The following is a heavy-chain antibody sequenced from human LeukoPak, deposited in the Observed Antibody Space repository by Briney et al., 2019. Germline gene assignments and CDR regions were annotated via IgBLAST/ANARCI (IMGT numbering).Heavy chain of an antibody. V-gene: IGHV3-66*03. CDR3: ARDRAANQDWVEFDP. CDR1: GFRVSDYY. CDR2: IRDSGEA. J-gene: IGHJ5*02. D-gene: IGHD3/OR15-3a*01. Sequence: GGSLRLSCAVSGFRVSDYYTSWVRQAPGKGLEWVGLIRDSGEAFYADFARGRFAISRDESENTLYLQMNSLRVEDTAVYFCARDRAANQDWVEFDPWGQGTPVIVSS.